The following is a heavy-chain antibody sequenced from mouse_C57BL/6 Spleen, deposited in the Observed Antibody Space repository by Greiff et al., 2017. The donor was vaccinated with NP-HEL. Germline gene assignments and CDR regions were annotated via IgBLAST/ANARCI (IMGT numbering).Heavy chain of an antibody. CDR1: GYTFTSYW. J-gene: IGHJ2*01. D-gene: IGHD1-1*01. Sequence: VQLQQPGAELVRPGSSVKLSCKASGYTFTSYWMHWVKQRPIQGLEWIGNIDPSDSETHYNQKFKDKATLTVDKSSSTAYMQLSSLTSEDSAVYYCARSTVVSSFDYWGQGTTLTVSS. CDR2: IDPSDSET. V-gene: IGHV1-52*01. CDR3: ARSTVVSSFDY.